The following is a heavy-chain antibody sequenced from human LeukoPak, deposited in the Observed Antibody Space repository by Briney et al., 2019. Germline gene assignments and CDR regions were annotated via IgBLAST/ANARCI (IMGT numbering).Heavy chain of an antibody. J-gene: IGHJ6*02. D-gene: IGHD3-3*01. CDR3: ATLTIFGATDYYYYGMDV. Sequence: GGSLRLSCAASGFTFSSYAVSWVRQAPEKGLEWVPAISGSGGSTYYADSVKGRFTISRDNSKNTLYLQMNSLRAEDTAVYYCATLTIFGATDYYYYGMDVWGQGTTVTDSS. CDR1: GFTFSSYA. V-gene: IGHV3-23*01. CDR2: ISGSGGST.